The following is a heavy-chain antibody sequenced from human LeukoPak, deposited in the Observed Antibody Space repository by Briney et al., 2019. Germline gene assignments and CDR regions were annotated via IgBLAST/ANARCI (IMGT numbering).Heavy chain of an antibody. CDR3: ATIEYSSSSRAFDI. D-gene: IGHD6-6*01. V-gene: IGHV1-69-2*01. J-gene: IGHJ3*02. CDR1: GYTFTDYY. CDR2: VDPEDGET. Sequence: VKVSCKVSGYTFTDYYMHWVQQAPGKGLEWMGLVDPEDGETIYAEKFQGRVTITADTSTDTAYMELSSLRSEDTAVYYCATIEYSSSSRAFDIWGQGTMVTVSS.